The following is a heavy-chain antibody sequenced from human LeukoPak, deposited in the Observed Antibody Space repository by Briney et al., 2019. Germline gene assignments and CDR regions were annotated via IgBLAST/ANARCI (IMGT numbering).Heavy chain of an antibody. V-gene: IGHV1-2*02. CDR2: INPNSGGT. J-gene: IGHJ6*03. Sequence: GASVKVSCKASGYTFTSYSISWVRQAPGQGLEWMGWINPNSGGTNYAQKFQGRVTMTRDTSISTAYMELSRLRSDDTAVYYCAREGYYGSGSIPRAYYYMDVWGKGTTVTISS. D-gene: IGHD3-10*01. CDR3: AREGYYGSGSIPRAYYYMDV. CDR1: GYTFTSYS.